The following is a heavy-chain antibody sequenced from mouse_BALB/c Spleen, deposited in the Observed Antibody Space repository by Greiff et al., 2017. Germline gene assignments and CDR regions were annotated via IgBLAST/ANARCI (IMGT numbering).Heavy chain of an antibody. CDR2: INPDSSTI. J-gene: IGHJ4*01. V-gene: IGHV4-1*02. CDR1: GFDFSRYW. D-gene: IGHD3-1*01. Sequence: EVKLLESGGGLVQPGGSLKLSCAASGFDFSRYWMSWVRQAPGKGLEWIGEINPDSSTINYTPSLKDKFIISRDNAKNTLYLQMSKVRSEDTALYYCARPRGPRGAMDYWGQGTSVTVSS. CDR3: ARPRGPRGAMDY.